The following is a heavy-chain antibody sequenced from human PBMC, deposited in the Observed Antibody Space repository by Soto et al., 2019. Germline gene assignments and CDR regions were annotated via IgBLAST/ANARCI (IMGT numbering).Heavy chain of an antibody. CDR3: ARGSSNYAYYYYGMDV. J-gene: IGHJ6*02. V-gene: IGHV1-69*13. D-gene: IGHD4-4*01. Sequence: SVKVSCKASGGTFSSYAISWVRQAPGQGLEWMGGIIPIFGTANYAQKFQGRVTITADESTSTAYMELSSLRSEDTAVYYCARGSSNYAYYYYGMDVWGQGTTVTVSS. CDR2: IIPIFGTA. CDR1: GGTFSSYA.